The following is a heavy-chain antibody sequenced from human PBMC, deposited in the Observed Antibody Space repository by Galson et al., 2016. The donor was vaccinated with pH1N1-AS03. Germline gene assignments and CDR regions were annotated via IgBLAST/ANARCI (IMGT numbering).Heavy chain of an antibody. Sequence: SLRLSCAASGFTFGNYWMTWVRQAPGKGLEWVANIRQEGSERYYVDSVEGRFTISRDNAKNSVYLQMNSLRADDTAVYYCARGSGWYDYWGQGTLVTVSS. CDR2: IRQEGSER. D-gene: IGHD6-13*01. V-gene: IGHV3-7*04. CDR1: GFTFGNYW. J-gene: IGHJ4*02. CDR3: ARGSGWYDY.